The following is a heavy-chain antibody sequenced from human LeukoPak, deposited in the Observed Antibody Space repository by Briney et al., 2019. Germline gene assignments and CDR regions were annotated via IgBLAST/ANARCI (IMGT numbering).Heavy chain of an antibody. CDR2: IYYSGST. CDR1: GGSISSSSYY. J-gene: IGHJ4*02. CDR3: ARDPIVGATTWAFDY. Sequence: SETLSLTCTVSGGSISSSSYYWGWIRQPPGKGLEWIESIYYSGSTYYNPSLKSRVTISVDKSKNQFSLKLSSVTAADTAVYYCARDPIVGATTWAFDYWGQGTLVTVSS. V-gene: IGHV4-39*07. D-gene: IGHD1-26*01.